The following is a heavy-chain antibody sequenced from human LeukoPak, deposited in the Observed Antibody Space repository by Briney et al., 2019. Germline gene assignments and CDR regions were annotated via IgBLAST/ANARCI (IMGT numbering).Heavy chain of an antibody. Sequence: SETLSLTCTVSGGSISSYYWSWIRQPAGKGLEWIGRIYTSGSTNYNPSLKSRVTMSVDTSKNQFSLKLSSVTAADTAVYYCARDYGSGSYYMGLGFDYWGQGTLVNVSS. J-gene: IGHJ4*02. CDR1: GGSISSYY. CDR3: ARDYGSGSYYMGLGFDY. D-gene: IGHD3-10*01. CDR2: IYTSGST. V-gene: IGHV4-4*07.